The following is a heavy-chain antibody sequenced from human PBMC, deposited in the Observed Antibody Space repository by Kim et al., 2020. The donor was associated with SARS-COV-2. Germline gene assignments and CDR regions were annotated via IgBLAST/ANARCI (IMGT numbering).Heavy chain of an antibody. J-gene: IGHJ6*02. CDR2: IKQDGSEK. CDR1: GFTFSSYW. CDR3: ARDAMVRGEGYYYYYGMDV. Sequence: GGSLRLSCAASGFTFSSYWMSWVRQAPGKGLEWVANIKQDGSEKYYEDSVKGRFTISRDNAKNSLYLQMNSLRAEDTAVYYCARDAMVRGEGYYYYYGMDVWGQGTTVTVSS. V-gene: IGHV3-7*03. D-gene: IGHD3-10*01.